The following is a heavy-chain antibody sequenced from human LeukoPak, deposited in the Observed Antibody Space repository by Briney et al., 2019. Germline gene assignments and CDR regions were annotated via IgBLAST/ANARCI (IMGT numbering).Heavy chain of an antibody. J-gene: IGHJ4*02. CDR1: GFTFSTYA. Sequence: PGGSLRLSCAASGFTFSTYAMNWVRQAPGKGLEWVSRVSTSGDSTYYAHSVKGRFTISRDNSKDTLYLQMSSLRAEDTALYYCSKAVSNWNDAPFDYWDQGTLVTVSS. V-gene: IGHV3-23*01. CDR2: VSTSGDST. CDR3: SKAVSNWNDAPFDY. D-gene: IGHD1-20*01.